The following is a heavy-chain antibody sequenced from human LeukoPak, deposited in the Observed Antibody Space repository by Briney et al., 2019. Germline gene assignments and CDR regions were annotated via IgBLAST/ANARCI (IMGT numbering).Heavy chain of an antibody. Sequence: PGGSLRLSCAASGFNFSRYSMTWVRQAPGKGLEWVSSISSSSRYIYYEDSVKGRFTISRDNAKNSLYLQMNSLRAEDTAVYYCARDQQLLENYFDYWGQGTLVTVSS. CDR2: ISSSSRYI. J-gene: IGHJ4*02. D-gene: IGHD6-13*01. CDR3: ARDQQLLENYFDY. CDR1: GFNFSRYS. V-gene: IGHV3-21*01.